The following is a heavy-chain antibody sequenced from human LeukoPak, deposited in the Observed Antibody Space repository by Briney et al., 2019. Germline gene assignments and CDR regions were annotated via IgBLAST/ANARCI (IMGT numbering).Heavy chain of an antibody. D-gene: IGHD3-22*01. CDR1: GFTFSSYW. Sequence: GGSLRLSCAASGFTFSSYWMHWVRQAPGKGLVWVSRINTDGSSTSYADSVKGRFTISRDNAKNTLYLQMNSLRAEDTAVYYCARIVSYYYDSSGYYSDDYWGQGTLVTVSS. CDR2: INTDGSST. J-gene: IGHJ4*02. CDR3: ARIVSYYYDSSGYYSDDY. V-gene: IGHV3-74*01.